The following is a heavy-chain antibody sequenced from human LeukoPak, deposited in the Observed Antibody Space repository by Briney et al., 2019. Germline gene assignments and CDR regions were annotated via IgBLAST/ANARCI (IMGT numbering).Heavy chain of an antibody. J-gene: IGHJ4*02. CDR2: INPNSGGT. Sequence: GASVKVSCEASGYTFTGYYMHWVRQAPGQGLEWMGWINPNSGGTNYAQKFQGRVTMTRDTSISTAYMELSRLRSDDTAVYYCARDTANYDFWSGYYGYWGQGTLVTVSS. CDR3: ARDTANYDFWSGYYGY. D-gene: IGHD3-3*01. V-gene: IGHV1-2*02. CDR1: GYTFTGYY.